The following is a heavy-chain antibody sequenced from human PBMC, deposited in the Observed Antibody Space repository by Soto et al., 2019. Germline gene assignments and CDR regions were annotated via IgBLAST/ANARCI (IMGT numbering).Heavy chain of an antibody. CDR3: ARAYCRGSNCFSRTRYVFDP. CDR2: VNPYGGGT. V-gene: IGHV1-2*02. CDR1: GYIFTGYI. D-gene: IGHD2-15*01. J-gene: IGHJ5*02. Sequence: ASVKVSCKASGYIFTGYIIHWLRQAPGQGLEWMGWVNPYGGGTHYAQKFQGRVTLTSDASISTVYMELSRLTSDDTAVYFCARAYCRGSNCFSRTRYVFDPWGQGTQVTVSS.